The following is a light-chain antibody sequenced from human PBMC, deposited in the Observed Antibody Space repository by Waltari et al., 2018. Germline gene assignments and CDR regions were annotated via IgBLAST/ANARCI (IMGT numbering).Light chain of an antibody. Sequence: SYELTQPPSVSVSPGQTATITCSGAALPNHYTYWYQQKSGQAPMSGIYKNSTRPSGIPERFSGSSSGTTATLTISGVRAEDEADYYCQSADISGSYVFGPGTQVFVL. CDR3: QSADISGSYV. V-gene: IGLV3-25*03. CDR1: ALPNHY. CDR2: KNS. J-gene: IGLJ1*01.